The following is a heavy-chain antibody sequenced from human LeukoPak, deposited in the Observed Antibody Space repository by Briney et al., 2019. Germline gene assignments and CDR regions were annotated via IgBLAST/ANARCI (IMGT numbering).Heavy chain of an antibody. D-gene: IGHD2-2*02. V-gene: IGHV4-30-4*01. CDR1: GGSISSGDYY. J-gene: IGHJ5*02. CDR3: ARAGRYCSSTSCYIWFDP. CDR2: IYYSGST. Sequence: PSETLSLTCTASGGSISSGDYYWSWIRQPPGKGLEWIGYIYYSGSTYYNPSLKSRVTISVDTSKNQFSLKLSSVTAADTAVYYCARAGRYCSSTSCYIWFDPWGQGTLVTVSS.